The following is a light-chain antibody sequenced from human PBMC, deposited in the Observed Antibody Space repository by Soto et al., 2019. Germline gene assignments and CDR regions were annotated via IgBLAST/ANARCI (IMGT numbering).Light chain of an antibody. CDR2: DVS. CDR1: SSDVGGYNY. CDR3: SSYTSSSTRV. J-gene: IGLJ1*01. V-gene: IGLV2-14*01. Sequence: QSVLTQPASVSGSPGQSITISFPGTSSDVGGYNYVSWYQQHPGKAPKLMIYDVSNRPSGVSNRFSGSKSGNTASLTISGLQAEDEADYYCSSYTSSSTRVFGTGTKVTVL.